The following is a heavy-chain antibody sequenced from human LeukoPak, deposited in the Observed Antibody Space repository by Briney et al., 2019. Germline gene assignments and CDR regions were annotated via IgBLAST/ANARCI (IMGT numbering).Heavy chain of an antibody. Sequence: ASVKVACKASGYTFTSYDINWVRQATGQGLEWMGWMNPNSGNTGYAQKFQGRVTMTRNTSISTAYMELSSLRSEDTAVYYCARETGGRITMVHSDNWFDPWGQGTLVTVSS. CDR1: GYTFTSYD. CDR2: MNPNSGNT. CDR3: ARETGGRITMVHSDNWFDP. D-gene: IGHD3-10*01. J-gene: IGHJ5*02. V-gene: IGHV1-8*01.